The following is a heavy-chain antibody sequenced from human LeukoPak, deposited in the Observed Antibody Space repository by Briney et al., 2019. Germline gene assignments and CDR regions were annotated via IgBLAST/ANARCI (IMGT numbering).Heavy chain of an antibody. CDR2: ISWNSGSI. CDR1: GFTFDDYA. V-gene: IGHV3-9*01. CDR3: AKGGPDEDWNDPTFDY. D-gene: IGHD1-1*01. Sequence: GGSLRLSCAASGFTFDDYAMHWVRQAPGKGLEWVSGISWNSGSIGYADSVKGRFTISRDNAKNSLYLQMNSLRAEDTALYYCAKGGPDEDWNDPTFDYWGQGTLVTVSS. J-gene: IGHJ4*02.